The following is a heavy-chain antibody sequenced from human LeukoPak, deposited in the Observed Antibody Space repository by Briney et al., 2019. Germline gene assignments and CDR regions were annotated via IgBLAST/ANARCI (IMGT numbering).Heavy chain of an antibody. CDR1: GFTVSSNY. CDR3: AKFSYDYDYVWGSFDRPEPYDY. CDR2: IYSGGST. J-gene: IGHJ4*02. Sequence: GGSLRLSCAASGFTVSSNYMSWVRQAPGKGLEWVSVIYSGGSTYYADSVKGRFTISRDNSKNTLYLQMNSLRAEDTAVYYCAKFSYDYDYVWGSFDRPEPYDYWGQGTLVTVSS. D-gene: IGHD3-16*01. V-gene: IGHV3-53*01.